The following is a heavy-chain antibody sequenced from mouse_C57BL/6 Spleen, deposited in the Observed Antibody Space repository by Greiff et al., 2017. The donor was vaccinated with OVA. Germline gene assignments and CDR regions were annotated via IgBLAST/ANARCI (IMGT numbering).Heavy chain of an antibody. D-gene: IGHD2-4*01. CDR1: GYTFTSYW. Sequence: QVQLKQPGAELVKPGASVKMSCKASGYTFTSYWITWVKQRPGQGLEWIGDIYPGSGSTNYNEKFKSKATLTVDTSSSTAYMQLSSLTSEDSAVYYCAREGAYYDYDGGFAYWGQGTLVTVSA. V-gene: IGHV1-55*01. CDR2: IYPGSGST. J-gene: IGHJ3*01. CDR3: AREGAYYDYDGGFAY.